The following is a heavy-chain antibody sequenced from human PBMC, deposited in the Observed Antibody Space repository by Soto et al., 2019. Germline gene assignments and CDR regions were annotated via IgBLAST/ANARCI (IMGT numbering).Heavy chain of an antibody. V-gene: IGHV4-30-2*01. D-gene: IGHD4-17*01. CDR2: IYHSGST. J-gene: IGHJ4*01. CDR3: ARGMTTVTTYDY. CDR1: GGSISSGGYS. Sequence: QLQLQESGSGLVKPSQTLSLTCAVSGGSISSGGYSWSWIRQPPGKGLEWIGYIYHSGSTYYNPSPXSXFTISVDRSKNQFSLKLSSVTAADTAMYYCARGMTTVTTYDYWGHGTLVTVSS.